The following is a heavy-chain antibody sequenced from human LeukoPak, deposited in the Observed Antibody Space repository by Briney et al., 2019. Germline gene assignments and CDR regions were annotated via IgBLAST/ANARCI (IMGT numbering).Heavy chain of an antibody. D-gene: IGHD6-13*01. CDR3: ARHGGYSSPYLH. J-gene: IGHJ1*01. CDR1: GGSISNYY. CDR2: IYYSGTT. V-gene: IGHV4-59*08. Sequence: SETLSLTCTVSGGSISNYYWSWIRQPPGKGLECIGYIYYSGTTNYNPSLKSRVTVSVDTSKNQFSLKLSSVTAADTAVYYCARHGGYSSPYLHWGQGTLVTVSS.